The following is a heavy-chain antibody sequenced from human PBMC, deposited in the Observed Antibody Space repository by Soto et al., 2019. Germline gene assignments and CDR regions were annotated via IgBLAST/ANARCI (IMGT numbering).Heavy chain of an antibody. CDR3: AGSDTVTTLRRYYYSPGMDV. J-gene: IGHJ6*02. V-gene: IGHV1-69*13. CDR2: IIPIFGTA. D-gene: IGHD4-17*01. Sequence: SVKVSCKASGGTFSSYAISWVRQAPGQGLEWMGGIIPIFGTANYAQKFQGRVTITADESTSTAYMELSSLRSEDTAVYYCAGSDTVTTLRRYYYSPGMDVCGEGTTVTVSS. CDR1: GGTFSSYA.